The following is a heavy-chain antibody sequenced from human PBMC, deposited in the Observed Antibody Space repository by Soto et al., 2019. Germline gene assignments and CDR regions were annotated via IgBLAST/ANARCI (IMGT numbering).Heavy chain of an antibody. Sequence: GGSLRLSCAASGFTFSSYAMHWVRQAPGKGLEWVAVISYDGSNKYYADSVKGRFTISRDNSKNTLYLQMNSLRAEDTAVYYCARVTESYDSSGYLDYWGQGTLVTVSS. CDR3: ARVTESYDSSGYLDY. V-gene: IGHV3-30-3*01. D-gene: IGHD3-22*01. CDR1: GFTFSSYA. J-gene: IGHJ4*02. CDR2: ISYDGSNK.